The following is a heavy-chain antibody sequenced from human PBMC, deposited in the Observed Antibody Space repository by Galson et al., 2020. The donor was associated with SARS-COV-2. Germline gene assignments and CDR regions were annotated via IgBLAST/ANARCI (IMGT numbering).Heavy chain of an antibody. J-gene: IGHJ6*03. V-gene: IGHV1-18*01. Sequence: ASVKVSCKASGYTFTSYGISWVRQAPGQGLEWMGWNSAYNGNTNYAQKLQGRVTMTTDTSTSTAYMELRSLRSDDTAVYYCARDATAMITLLYYFYMDVWGKGTTVTVSS. CDR1: GYTFTSYG. D-gene: IGHD5-18*01. CDR2: NSAYNGNT. CDR3: ARDATAMITLLYYFYMDV.